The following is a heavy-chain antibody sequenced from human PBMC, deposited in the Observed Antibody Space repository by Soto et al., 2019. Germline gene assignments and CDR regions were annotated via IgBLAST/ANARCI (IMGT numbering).Heavy chain of an antibody. V-gene: IGHV1-69*01. CDR2: IVPFFGLT. D-gene: IGHD1-20*01. CDR1: GGTFSSYP. CDR3: ARGGITPSRRFDP. J-gene: IGHJ5*02. Sequence: QVQLVQSGAEVKRPGSSVKVSCKASGGTFSSYPISWLRQAPGQGLEWMGGIVPFFGLTNYAQNFQGRVTITADESTSTVYLEPSRLRFDDTAVYYCARGGITPSRRFDPWGQGTLVTVSS.